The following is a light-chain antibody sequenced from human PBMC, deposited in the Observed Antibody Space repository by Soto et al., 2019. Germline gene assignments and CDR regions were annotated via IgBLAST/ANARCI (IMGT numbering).Light chain of an antibody. CDR1: QSISSW. V-gene: IGKV1-5*03. J-gene: IGKJ2*01. CDR3: QQYNSYSYT. Sequence: IQMTQSPSTLSASVGDRVTITCRASQSISSWLAWYQQKPGKAPKLLIYKASSLESGVPSRFSGSGSGTEFTLTISSLQPDDFATYYCQQYNSYSYTFGQETKLEIK. CDR2: KAS.